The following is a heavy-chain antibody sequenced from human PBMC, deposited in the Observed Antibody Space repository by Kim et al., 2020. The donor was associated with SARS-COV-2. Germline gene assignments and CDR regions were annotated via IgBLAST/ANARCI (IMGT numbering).Heavy chain of an antibody. J-gene: IGHJ5*02. CDR1: GYTFTSYA. V-gene: IGHV1-3*01. CDR2: INAGNGNT. CDR3: ARGPSRGWFDP. D-gene: IGHD3-10*01. Sequence: ASVKVSCKASGYTFTSYAMHWVRQAPGQRLEWMGWINAGNGNTKYSQKFQGRVTITRDTSASTAYMELSSLRSEDTAVYHCARGPSRGWFDPWGQGTPVTVSS.